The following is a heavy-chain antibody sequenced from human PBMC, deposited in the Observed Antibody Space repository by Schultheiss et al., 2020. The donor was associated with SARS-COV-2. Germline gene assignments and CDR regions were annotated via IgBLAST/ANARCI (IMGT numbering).Heavy chain of an antibody. CDR3: AREYFREYSSSSKDY. CDR1: GYTFTSYY. J-gene: IGHJ4*02. D-gene: IGHD6-6*01. Sequence: GESLKISCKASGYTFTSYYMHWVRQAPGQGLEWMGIINPSGGSTSYAQKFQGRVTMTRDTSTSTVYMELSSLRSEDTAVYYCAREYFREYSSSSKDYWGQGTLVTVSS. CDR2: INPSGGST. V-gene: IGHV1-46*01.